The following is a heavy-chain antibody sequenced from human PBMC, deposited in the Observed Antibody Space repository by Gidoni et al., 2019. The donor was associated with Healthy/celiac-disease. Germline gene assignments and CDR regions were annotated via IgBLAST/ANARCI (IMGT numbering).Heavy chain of an antibody. CDR3: ARERSPYYDFWSGYASFDY. CDR1: GFTFSSYG. J-gene: IGHJ4*02. D-gene: IGHD3-3*01. Sequence: QVQLVESGGGVVQPGRSLRLSCAASGFTFSSYGMHWVRPAPGKGLEWVAVIWYDGSNKYYADSVKGRFTISRDNSKNTLYLQMNSLRAEDTAVYYCARERSPYYDFWSGYASFDYWGQGTLVTVSS. CDR2: IWYDGSNK. V-gene: IGHV3-33*01.